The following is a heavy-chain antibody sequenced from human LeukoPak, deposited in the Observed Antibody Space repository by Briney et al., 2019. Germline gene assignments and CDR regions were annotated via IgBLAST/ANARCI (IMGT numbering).Heavy chain of an antibody. CDR2: IYYSGST. J-gene: IGHJ4*02. Sequence: SETLSLTCTVSGGSISSSSYYWGWLPPPPGQGLDGIGSIYYSGSTYYNPSLKSRVPISVDTSKNQFSLKLSSVSAADTAVYYCARQGSGSSDFDYWGQGTLVTVSS. D-gene: IGHD3-10*01. CDR1: GGSISSSSYY. V-gene: IGHV4-39*01. CDR3: ARQGSGSSDFDY.